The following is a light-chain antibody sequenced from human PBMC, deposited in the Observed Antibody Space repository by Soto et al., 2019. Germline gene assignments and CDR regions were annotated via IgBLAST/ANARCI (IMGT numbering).Light chain of an antibody. CDR2: GVT. CDR1: SRDVGGYNH. V-gene: IGLV2-14*01. J-gene: IGLJ1*01. Sequence: QSVLTQPASVSGSLGQSITISCTGTSRDVGGYNHVSWYQHHPGKAPKLMIYGVTNRPSGVSNRFSGSKSGNTASLTISGLQAEDEATYYCNSHPRSDTRVFGTGTKVTVL. CDR3: NSHPRSDTRV.